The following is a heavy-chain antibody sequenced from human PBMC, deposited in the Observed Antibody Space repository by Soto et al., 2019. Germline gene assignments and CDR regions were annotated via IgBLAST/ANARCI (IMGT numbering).Heavy chain of an antibody. D-gene: IGHD2-15*01. CDR1: GFTFSNYA. CDR2: ISGSGGST. J-gene: IGHJ4*02. CDR3: ARSLYCSGGSCHRLDY. Sequence: GGSLRLSCAASGFTFSNYAVTWVRQAPGKGLEWVSTISGSGGSTYYADSVKGRFTISRDNSKNTLYLQMNSLRAEDTAVYYCARSLYCSGGSCHRLDYWGQGTLVTVSS. V-gene: IGHV3-23*01.